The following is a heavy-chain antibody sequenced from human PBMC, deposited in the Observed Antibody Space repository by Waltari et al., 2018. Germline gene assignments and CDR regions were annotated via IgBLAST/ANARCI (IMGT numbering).Heavy chain of an antibody. D-gene: IGHD6-13*01. V-gene: IGHV4-59*11. CDR1: GGSISSHY. J-gene: IGHJ3*02. CDR2: IYYSGST. Sequence: QVQLQESGPGLVKPSETLSLTCTVSGGSISSHYWSWIRQPPGKGLEWIGYIYYSGSTNYNPSLKSRVTISVDTSKNQCSLKLSSVTAADTAVDYCARAAAGMGAFDIWGQGTMVTVSS. CDR3: ARAAAGMGAFDI.